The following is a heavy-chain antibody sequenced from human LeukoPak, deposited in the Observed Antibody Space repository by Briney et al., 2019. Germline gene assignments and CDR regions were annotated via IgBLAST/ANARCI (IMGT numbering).Heavy chain of an antibody. J-gene: IGHJ4*02. V-gene: IGHV3-48*03. D-gene: IGHD5-18*01. CDR1: GFTFSSYE. CDR3: ARDSGYSYGPENY. Sequence: GGSLRLSCAASGFTFSSYEMNWVRQAPGKGLEWVSYISSSGSTIYYADSVKGRFTISRDNAKNSLYLQMNSLRAEDTAVYYCARDSGYSYGPENYWGQGTLVTVSS. CDR2: ISSSGSTI.